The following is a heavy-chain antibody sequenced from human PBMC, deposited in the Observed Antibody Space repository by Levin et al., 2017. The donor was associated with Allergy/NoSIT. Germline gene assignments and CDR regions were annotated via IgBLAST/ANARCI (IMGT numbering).Heavy chain of an antibody. V-gene: IGHV3-7*01. D-gene: IGHD7-27*01. Sequence: SGGSLRLSCAASGFTFNTYWMTWVRQAPGKGLEWVANIKQDGSEKYYVDSVKGRFTISRDNTKNSLYLQMDSLRGEDTAVYYCARDSNWGPGKICDPWGQGTLVTVSS. CDR1: GFTFNTYW. J-gene: IGHJ5*02. CDR2: IKQDGSEK. CDR3: ARDSNWGPGKICDP.